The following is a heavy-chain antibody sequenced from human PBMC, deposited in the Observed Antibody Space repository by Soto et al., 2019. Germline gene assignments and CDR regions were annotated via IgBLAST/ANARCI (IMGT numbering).Heavy chain of an antibody. Sequence: GSLRLSCAASGFTFSNAWMSWVRQAPGKGLEWVGRIKSKTDGGTTDYAAPVKGRFTISRDDSKNTLYLQMNSLKTEDTAVYYCTTEGGYSYGSYYYYGMDVWGQGTSVTVSS. CDR1: GFTFSNAW. CDR2: IKSKTDGGTT. D-gene: IGHD5-18*01. V-gene: IGHV3-15*01. CDR3: TTEGGYSYGSYYYYGMDV. J-gene: IGHJ6*02.